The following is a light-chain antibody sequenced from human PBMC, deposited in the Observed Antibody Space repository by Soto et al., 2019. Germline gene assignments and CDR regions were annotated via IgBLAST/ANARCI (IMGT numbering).Light chain of an antibody. J-gene: IGLJ2*01. V-gene: IGLV2-14*01. CDR1: SSDVGGYNY. CDR3: SSYTSSSTLV. CDR2: DVS. Sequence: QSALTQPASVSGSPGQSITISCTGTSSDVGGYNYVSWYQQHPGTAPNLIIYDVSNPPAGLSHRFSGTKSGNTASLTSAVLQAEDEADYYCSSYTSSSTLVFGGGTKVTVL.